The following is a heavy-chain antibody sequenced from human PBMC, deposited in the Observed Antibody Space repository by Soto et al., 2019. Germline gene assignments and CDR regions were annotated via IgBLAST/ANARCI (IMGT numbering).Heavy chain of an antibody. Sequence: GESLKISCKASGYSFTNYWISWLRQMPGKGLEWMGRIDPSDSNTNYSPSFQGHVTTSVDKSVTTAYLQWSSLQASDTAMYYWARQDGGGGGSSPLIYWGKGTQVTVP. CDR1: GYSFTNYW. V-gene: IGHV5-10-1*01. D-gene: IGHD2-15*01. J-gene: IGHJ4*02. CDR2: IDPSDSNT. CDR3: ARQDGGGGGSSPLIY.